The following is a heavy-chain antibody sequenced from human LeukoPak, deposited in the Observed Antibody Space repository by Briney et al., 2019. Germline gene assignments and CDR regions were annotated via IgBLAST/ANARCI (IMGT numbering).Heavy chain of an antibody. J-gene: IGHJ4*02. Sequence: SETLSLTCTVSGGSISSYYWSWIRQPPGKGLEWIGYIYYSGSTNYNPSLKSRVTISVDTSKNQFSLKLSSVTAADTAVYYCARHGHYDSSGPPYYFDYWGQGPLVTVPS. D-gene: IGHD3-22*01. CDR1: GGSISSYY. V-gene: IGHV4-59*08. CDR2: IYYSGST. CDR3: ARHGHYDSSGPPYYFDY.